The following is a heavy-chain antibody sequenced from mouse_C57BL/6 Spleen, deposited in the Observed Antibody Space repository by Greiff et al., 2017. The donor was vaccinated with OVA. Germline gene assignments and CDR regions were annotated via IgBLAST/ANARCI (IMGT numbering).Heavy chain of an antibody. D-gene: IGHD1-1*01. Sequence: QVQLKESGAELVRPGASVKLSCKASGYTFTDYYINWVKQRPGQGLEWIARIYPGSGNTYYNEKFKGKATLTAEKSSSTAYMQLSSLTSEDSAVYFCASAVVRAMDYWGQGTSVTVSS. CDR3: ASAVVRAMDY. J-gene: IGHJ4*01. CDR1: GYTFTDYY. CDR2: IYPGSGNT. V-gene: IGHV1-76*01.